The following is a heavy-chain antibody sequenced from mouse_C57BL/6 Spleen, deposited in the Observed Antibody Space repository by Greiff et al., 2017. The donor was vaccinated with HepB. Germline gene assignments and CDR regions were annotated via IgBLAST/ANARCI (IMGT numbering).Heavy chain of an antibody. D-gene: IGHD3-2*02. V-gene: IGHV1-76*01. J-gene: IGHJ2*01. CDR3: AWTAQATGNYFDY. CDR2: IYPGSGNT. Sequence: QVQLQQSGAELVRPGASVKLSCKASGYTFTDYYINWVKQRPGQGLEWIARIYPGSGNTYYNEKFKGKATLTAEKSSCTAYMQLSSLTSEDSAVYFCAWTAQATGNYFDYWGQGTTLTVSS. CDR1: GYTFTDYY.